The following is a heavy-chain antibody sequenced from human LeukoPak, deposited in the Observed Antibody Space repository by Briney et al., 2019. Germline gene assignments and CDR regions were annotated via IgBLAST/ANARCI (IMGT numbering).Heavy chain of an antibody. Sequence: ASVKVSCKASGYILTSYGIGWVRQAPGQGLEWMGWISGYNGNINYAQKLQGRVTMTTDTSTSTAYTELRSLRSDDTAVYYCARAGLDHCSGGSCYFGWFDPWGQGTLVTVSS. CDR1: GYILTSYG. CDR2: ISGYNGNI. J-gene: IGHJ5*02. CDR3: ARAGLDHCSGGSCYFGWFDP. V-gene: IGHV1-18*01. D-gene: IGHD2-15*01.